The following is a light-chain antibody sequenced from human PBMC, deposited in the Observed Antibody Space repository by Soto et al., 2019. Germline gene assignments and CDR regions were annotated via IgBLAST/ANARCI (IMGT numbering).Light chain of an antibody. CDR2: AAT. V-gene: IGKV1-39*01. CDR1: QSINSY. Sequence: DIQMTQSPSSLSASVGDRVTITCRASQSINSYLNWYQQKPRKAPKLLIYAATSLQSGVPSRFSGSESETDYALTISSLQPEDFATYYCQQSHSTPVTFGQGTKVESK. J-gene: IGKJ1*01. CDR3: QQSHSTPVT.